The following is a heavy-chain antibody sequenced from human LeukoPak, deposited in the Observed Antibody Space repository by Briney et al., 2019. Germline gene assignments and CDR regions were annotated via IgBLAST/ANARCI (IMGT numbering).Heavy chain of an antibody. V-gene: IGHV3-74*01. CDR3: ARSRVTTVTTRDSYYYGMDV. D-gene: IGHD4-17*01. CDR1: GFTFSSYW. J-gene: IGHJ6*02. Sequence: GGSLRLSCAASGFTFSSYWMHWVRQAPGRGLVWVSRINSDGSSTSYADSVKGRFTISRDIAKNTLYLQMNSLRAEDTAVYYCARSRVTTVTTRDSYYYGMDVRGQGTTVTVSS. CDR2: INSDGSST.